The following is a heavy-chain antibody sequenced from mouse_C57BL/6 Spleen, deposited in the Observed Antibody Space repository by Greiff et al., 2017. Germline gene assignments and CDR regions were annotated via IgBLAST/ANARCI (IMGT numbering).Heavy chain of an antibody. CDR3: ARHPLCSTYWYLDV. CDR1: GFTFSSYG. D-gene: IGHD1-1*01. J-gene: IGHJ1*03. CDR2: ISSGGSYT. V-gene: IGHV5-6*01. Sequence: EVKLMESGGDLVKPGGSLTLSCAASGFTFSSYGMSWVRQTPHKRLEWVATISSGGSYTYYPDSVQGRFTISRDNAKNTLYLQMSSLKSEDTAMYDCARHPLCSTYWYLDVWGTGTTVTVSA.